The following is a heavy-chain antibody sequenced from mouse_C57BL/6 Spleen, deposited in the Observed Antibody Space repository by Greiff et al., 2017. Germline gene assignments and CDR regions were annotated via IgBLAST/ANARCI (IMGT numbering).Heavy chain of an antibody. CDR3: ARRYNGNYPDY. CDR1: GYTFTDYN. D-gene: IGHD2-1*01. J-gene: IGHJ2*01. Sequence: EVQLQQSGPELVKPGASVKIPCKASGYTFTDYNMDWVKQSHGKSLEWIGDINPNNGGPIYNQKFKGKATLTVDKSSSTAYMELRSLTSEDTAVLYCARRYNGNYPDYWGQGTTLTVSS. V-gene: IGHV1-18*01. CDR2: INPNNGGP.